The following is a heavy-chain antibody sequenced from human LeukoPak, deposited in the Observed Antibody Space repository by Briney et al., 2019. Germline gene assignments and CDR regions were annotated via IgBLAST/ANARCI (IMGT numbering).Heavy chain of an antibody. CDR3: ARDRDGYCSSTSCREKEFDP. CDR1: GFTFSSYS. V-gene: IGHV3-21*01. J-gene: IGHJ5*02. Sequence: TGGSLRLSCAASGFTFSSYSMNWVRQAPGKGLEWVSSISSSSSYIYYADSVKGRLTISRDNAKNSLYLQMNSLRAEDTAVYYCARDRDGYCSSTSCREKEFDPWGQGTLVTVSS. D-gene: IGHD2-2*03. CDR2: ISSSSSYI.